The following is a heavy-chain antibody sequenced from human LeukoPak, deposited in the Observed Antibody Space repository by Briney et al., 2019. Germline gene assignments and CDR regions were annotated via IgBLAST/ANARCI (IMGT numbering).Heavy chain of an antibody. J-gene: IGHJ6*02. V-gene: IGHV1-18*01. CDR2: ISAYNGNT. CDR3: ARQGSGWYLTSYYYGMDV. Sequence: GASVKVSCKAYGYTFTSYGISWVRQAPGQGLEWMGWISAYNGNTNYAQKLQGRVTMTTDTSTSTAYMELRSLRSDDTAVYYCARQGSGWYLTSYYYGMDVWGQGTTVTVSS. D-gene: IGHD6-19*01. CDR1: GYTFTSYG.